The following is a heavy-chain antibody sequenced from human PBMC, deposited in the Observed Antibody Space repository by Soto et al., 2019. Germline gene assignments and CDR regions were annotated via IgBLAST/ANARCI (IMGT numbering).Heavy chain of an antibody. V-gene: IGHV1-2*04. CDR1: GYTFTGYY. CDR3: ARGDSRTSGPNWFDP. J-gene: IGHJ5*02. D-gene: IGHD2-2*01. Sequence: GASVKVSCNASGYTFTGYYMHWVRQAPGQGLEWMGWINPNSGGTNYAQKFQGWVTMTRDTSISTAYMELSRLRSDDTAVYYCARGDSRTSGPNWFDPWGQGTLVTVSS. CDR2: INPNSGGT.